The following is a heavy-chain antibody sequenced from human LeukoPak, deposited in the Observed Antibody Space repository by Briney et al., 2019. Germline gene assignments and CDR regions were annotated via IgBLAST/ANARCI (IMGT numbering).Heavy chain of an antibody. CDR3: AKGWFGGV. CDR2: ISYDGSNK. Sequence: GGSLRLSCAASGFTFSSYGMHWVRQAPGKGLEWVAVISYDGSNKYYADSVKGRFTISRDNSKNTLYLQMNSLRAEDTAVYYCAKGWFGGVWGQGTTVTVSS. J-gene: IGHJ6*02. D-gene: IGHD3-10*01. V-gene: IGHV3-30*18. CDR1: GFTFSSYG.